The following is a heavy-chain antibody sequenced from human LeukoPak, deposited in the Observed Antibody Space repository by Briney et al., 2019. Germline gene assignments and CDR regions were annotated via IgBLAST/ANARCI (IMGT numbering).Heavy chain of an antibody. CDR3: ARATLVPAAIEVVPYYYMDV. V-gene: IGHV1-69*05. CDR2: IIAIFGTA. D-gene: IGHD2-2*01. CDR1: GGTFSSYA. Sequence: SVTVSCTASGGTFSSYAISWVRQAPGQGLEWMGGIIAIFGTANYAQKFQGRVTITTDESTSTAYMELSSLRSEDTAVYYCARATLVPAAIEVVPYYYMDVWGKGTTVTVS. J-gene: IGHJ6*03.